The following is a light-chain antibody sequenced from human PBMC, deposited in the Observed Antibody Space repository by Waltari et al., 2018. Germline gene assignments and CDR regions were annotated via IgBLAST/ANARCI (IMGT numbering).Light chain of an antibody. CDR3: SSYAGSNNVI. Sequence: QSALTQPPSASGSPGQSVTISCTGTSSDIGTYNYVSWYQPHPGKAPRLMAYEGTKRPSGVPDRFSGSNSGNTASLIVSGLQPEDEADYFCSSYAGSNNVIFGGGTRLTVV. V-gene: IGLV2-8*01. J-gene: IGLJ2*01. CDR1: SSDIGTYNY. CDR2: EGT.